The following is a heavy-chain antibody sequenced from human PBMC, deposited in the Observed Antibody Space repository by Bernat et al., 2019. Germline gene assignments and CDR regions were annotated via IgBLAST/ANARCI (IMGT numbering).Heavy chain of an antibody. J-gene: IGHJ6*02. V-gene: IGHV3-53*01. CDR1: GSTVSSNH. CDR2: IYNDGST. D-gene: IGHD1-26*01. Sequence: EVQLVESGGGLIQPGGSLRLSCAASGSTVSSNHMNWVRRAPGRGLEWVSVIYNDGSTFYAASVKGRFTISRDNSKNTLYLKMNSLRAEDTAVYYCARRGEGELLSPYYYGMDVWGQGTTVTVSS. CDR3: ARRGEGELLSPYYYGMDV.